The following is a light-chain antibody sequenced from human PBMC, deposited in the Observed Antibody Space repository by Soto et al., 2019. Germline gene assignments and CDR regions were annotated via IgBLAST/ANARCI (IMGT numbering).Light chain of an antibody. CDR3: CSYTTRRSYV. Sequence: QSALTQSASVSGSPGQSITISCTGTSGDVGSFDYVSWYQQHLGKVPKLLIYDVGSRPSGVSYRFSGSKSGNTASLTISALQDEDEAVYFCCSYTTRRSYVFGTGTKLTVL. CDR2: DVG. CDR1: SGDVGSFDY. J-gene: IGLJ1*01. V-gene: IGLV2-14*01.